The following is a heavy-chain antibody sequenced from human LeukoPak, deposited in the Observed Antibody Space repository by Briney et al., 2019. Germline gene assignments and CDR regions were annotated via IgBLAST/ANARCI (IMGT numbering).Heavy chain of an antibody. Sequence: GGSLRLTCSASGFTFSPFSDFAMSWVRQAPGKGLEWVSRIDSGGRTTSYSDSVKGRFTISRDNAKNALYLQKNSLRAEDTAVYYCAKEWDTSTWSFFDYWGQGTPVTVSS. J-gene: IGHJ4*02. V-gene: IGHV3-23*01. D-gene: IGHD6-13*01. CDR2: IDSGGRTT. CDR3: AKEWDTSTWSFFDY. CDR1: GFTFSPFSDFA.